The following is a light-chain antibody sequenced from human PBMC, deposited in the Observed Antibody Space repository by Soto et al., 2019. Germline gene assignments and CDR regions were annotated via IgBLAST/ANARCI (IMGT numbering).Light chain of an antibody. CDR2: GAS. J-gene: IGKJ1*01. CDR1: PSVTNY. V-gene: IGKV3-15*01. CDR3: QQYNNGWT. Sequence: EIVLTQSPATLSLSPGERATLSCRASPSVTNYLAWYQQKPGQPPRLLIYGASTRATGIPARFSGSGSGTEFTLTISSLQSEDLGVYYCQQYNNGWTFGQGTKVDIK.